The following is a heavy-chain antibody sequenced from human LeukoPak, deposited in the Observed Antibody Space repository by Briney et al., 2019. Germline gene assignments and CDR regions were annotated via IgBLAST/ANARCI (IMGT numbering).Heavy chain of an antibody. J-gene: IGHJ3*02. D-gene: IGHD6-6*01. CDR3: ARDRWSSSPSEGALDI. V-gene: IGHV1-18*01. Sequence: YAQELQGRVTMTTDTSTSTAYMELRSLRSDDTAVYYCARDRWSSSPSEGALDIWGQGTMVTVSS.